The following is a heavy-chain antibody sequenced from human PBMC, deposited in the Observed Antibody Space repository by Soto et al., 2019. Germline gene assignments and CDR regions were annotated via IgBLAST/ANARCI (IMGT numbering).Heavy chain of an antibody. J-gene: IGHJ1*01. Sequence: EVQLVESGGGVVQPGGSLRLSCAASGFTVSSNYMSWFRQAPGKGLEWVSVIYSGGSTYYADSVKGRFTISRDNSKNTLYLQMNSLRAEDTAVYYCARDQVGAATEYFQHWGQGTLITVSS. CDR2: IYSGGST. D-gene: IGHD1-26*01. CDR3: ARDQVGAATEYFQH. CDR1: GFTVSSNY. V-gene: IGHV3-66*01.